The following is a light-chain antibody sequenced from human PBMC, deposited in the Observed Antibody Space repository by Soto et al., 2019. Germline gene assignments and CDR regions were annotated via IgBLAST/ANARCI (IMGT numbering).Light chain of an antibody. V-gene: IGLV2-23*01. CDR1: SSDVGGYDY. CDR2: EGT. CDR3: CSYAGSSTPVV. J-gene: IGLJ2*01. Sequence: QSALTQPPSVSGSPGQSVTISCTGTSSDVGGYDYVSWYQQRPGKAPKLLIYEGTKRPSGVSNRFSGSKSGNTASLTISGLQAEDEADYYCCSYAGSSTPVVFGGGTKLTVL.